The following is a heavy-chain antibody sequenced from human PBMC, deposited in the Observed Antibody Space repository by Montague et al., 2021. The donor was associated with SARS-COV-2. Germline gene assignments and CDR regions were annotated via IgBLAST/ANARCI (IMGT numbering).Heavy chain of an antibody. J-gene: IGHJ5*02. CDR2: IYHSGTT. CDR1: GRSVSSDNW. V-gene: IGHV4-4*02. CDR3: ALPLGGARFDP. Sequence: SETLSLTCTVSGRSVSSDNWWTWVRQPPGRGLEWIGEIYHSGTTNYNPSLQSRVTISVDKSRNHLSLNLRSVTAADTAMYYCALPLGGARFDPWGQGILVTVSS. D-gene: IGHD1-26*01.